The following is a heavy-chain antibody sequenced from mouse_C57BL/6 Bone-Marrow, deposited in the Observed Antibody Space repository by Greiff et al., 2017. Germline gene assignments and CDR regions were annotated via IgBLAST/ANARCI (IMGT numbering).Heavy chain of an antibody. V-gene: IGHV1-81*01. J-gene: IGHJ3*01. CDR2: IYPRSGNT. Sequence: QVQLQQSGAELARPGASVKLSCKASGYTFTSYGISWVKQRTGQGLEWIGEIYPRSGNTYYNENFQGKATLTADKSSSTAYMELRSLTSEDSAVYFCACDDYDYDDWFAYWGQGTLVTVSA. D-gene: IGHD2-4*01. CDR1: GYTFTSYG. CDR3: ACDDYDYDDWFAY.